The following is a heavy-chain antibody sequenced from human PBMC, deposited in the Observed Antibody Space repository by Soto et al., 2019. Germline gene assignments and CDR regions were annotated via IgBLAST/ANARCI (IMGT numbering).Heavy chain of an antibody. J-gene: IGHJ4*02. D-gene: IGHD4-17*01. V-gene: IGHV3-48*01. CDR3: ARDDSGDYSFDH. CDR2: ISGSSSTI. Sequence: EVQLLESGGGLVQPGGSLRLSCAASGFTFSSHYMNWVRQAPGKGLGWVSYISGSSSTIYYADSVKGRFTISRATAKNSLYLQMNSLRAEDTAVYYCARDDSGDYSFDHWGQGTLVTVSS. CDR1: GFTFSSHY.